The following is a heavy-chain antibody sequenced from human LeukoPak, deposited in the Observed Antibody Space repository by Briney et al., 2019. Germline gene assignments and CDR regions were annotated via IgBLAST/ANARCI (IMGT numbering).Heavy chain of an antibody. CDR3: ARAGATVTTNYFDP. D-gene: IGHD4-11*01. V-gene: IGHV3-23*01. Sequence: GGSLRLSCAASGFTFSTYAMNWVRQAPGKGLEWVSLISDSGDNTYYADSVKGRFTISRDNSKNTVSLQMSSLRADDTAVYYCARAGATVTTNYFDPWGQGTLATVSS. J-gene: IGHJ5*02. CDR1: GFTFSTYA. CDR2: ISDSGDNT.